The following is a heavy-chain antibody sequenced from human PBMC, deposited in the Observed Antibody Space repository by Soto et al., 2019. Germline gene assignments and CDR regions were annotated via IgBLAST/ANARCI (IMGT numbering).Heavy chain of an antibody. CDR3: ARDQNWPGWYFDL. V-gene: IGHV1-69*08. Sequence: QVQLVQSGAEVKKPGSSVKVSCKASGGTFSSYTISWVRQAPGQGLEWMGRIIPILGIANYAQKFQGRVTITADKSTSTAYMELSSLRSEDTAVYYCARDQNWPGWYFDLWGRGTLVTVSS. J-gene: IGHJ2*01. CDR1: GGTFSSYT. CDR2: IIPILGIA. D-gene: IGHD1-1*01.